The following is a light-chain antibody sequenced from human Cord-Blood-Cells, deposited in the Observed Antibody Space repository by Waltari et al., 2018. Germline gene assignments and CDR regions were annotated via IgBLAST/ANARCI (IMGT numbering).Light chain of an antibody. V-gene: IGLV2-11*01. CDR1: SSDVGGYHY. J-gene: IGLJ1*01. CDR2: DVS. CDR3: CSYAGSYAYV. Sequence: QSALTPPRSVSGSPGQSVTISCTGTSSDVGGYHYVPWYQQHPGKAPKRMIYDVSKRPSGVPDRFSGSKSGNTASLTISGLQAEDEADYYCCSYAGSYAYVFGTGTKVTVL.